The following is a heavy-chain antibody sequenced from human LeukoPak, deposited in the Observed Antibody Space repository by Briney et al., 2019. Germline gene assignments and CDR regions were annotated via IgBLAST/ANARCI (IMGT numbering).Heavy chain of an antibody. CDR2: LSGSAFSS. Sequence: GGSLRLSCAASGFTFNNYAMSWVRQAPGQGLEWVSALSGSAFSSFYADSVRGRFTISRDNSKTTLDLQMNSLRAEDTAVYYCAKERRGYSYGYIDYWGQGSLVSVSS. CDR3: AKERRGYSYGYIDY. J-gene: IGHJ4*02. D-gene: IGHD5-18*01. CDR1: GFTFNNYA. V-gene: IGHV3-23*01.